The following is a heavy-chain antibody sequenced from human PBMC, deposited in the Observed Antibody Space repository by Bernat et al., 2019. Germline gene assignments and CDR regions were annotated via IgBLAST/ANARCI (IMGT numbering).Heavy chain of an antibody. CDR3: AKDQGAHSGSLRGFDD. CDR1: GFTFSNYG. CDR2: MSYDGSNK. J-gene: IGHJ4*02. V-gene: IGHV3-30*18. Sequence: VQLVESGGGVVQPGRSLRLSCAASGFTFSNYGMHWVRQAPGKGLEWVAVMSYDGSNKYYADSVKGRFTISRDNSENTLYLQMNSLRAEDTAVYYCAKDQGAHSGSLRGFDDWGQGTLVTVSS. D-gene: IGHD1-26*01.